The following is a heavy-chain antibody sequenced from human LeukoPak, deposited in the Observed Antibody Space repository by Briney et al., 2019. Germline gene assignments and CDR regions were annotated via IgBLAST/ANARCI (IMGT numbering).Heavy chain of an antibody. Sequence: SETLSLTCTVSGGSISSYYWSWIRQPPGKGLEWIGYIYYSGSTNYNPSLKSRVTISVDTSKNQFSLKLSSVTAADTAVYYCARHDYVWGSYRYSHHDAFDIWGQGTMVTVSS. CDR3: ARHDYVWGSYRYSHHDAFDI. V-gene: IGHV4-59*08. J-gene: IGHJ3*02. D-gene: IGHD3-16*02. CDR1: GGSISSYY. CDR2: IYYSGST.